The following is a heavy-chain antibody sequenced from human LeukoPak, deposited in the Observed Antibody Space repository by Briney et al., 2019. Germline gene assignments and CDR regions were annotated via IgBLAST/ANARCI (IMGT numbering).Heavy chain of an antibody. D-gene: IGHD6-19*01. V-gene: IGHV1-8*03. CDR2: MNPNSGNT. Sequence: ASVKVSCKASGYTFTGYYMYWVRQAPGQGLEWMGWMNPNSGNTGYAQKFQGRVTITRNTSISTAYMELTSLRSDDTAVYYCARGGNSGWRTPNDDYWGQGTLVTVSS. CDR1: GYTFTGYY. J-gene: IGHJ4*02. CDR3: ARGGNSGWRTPNDDY.